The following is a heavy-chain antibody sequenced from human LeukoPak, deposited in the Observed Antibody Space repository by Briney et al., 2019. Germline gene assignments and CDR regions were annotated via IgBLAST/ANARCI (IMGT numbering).Heavy chain of an antibody. D-gene: IGHD5-24*01. Sequence: PSETLSLTCAVYGGSFSGYYWSWIRQPPGKGLEWIGEIIHSGSTNYNPSLKSRVTISVDTSKNQFSLKLSSVTAADTAVYYCAREEAEMATISGGPSDDAFDIWGQGTMVTVSS. V-gene: IGHV4-34*12. CDR1: GGSFSGYY. CDR3: AREEAEMATISGGPSDDAFDI. CDR2: IIHSGST. J-gene: IGHJ3*02.